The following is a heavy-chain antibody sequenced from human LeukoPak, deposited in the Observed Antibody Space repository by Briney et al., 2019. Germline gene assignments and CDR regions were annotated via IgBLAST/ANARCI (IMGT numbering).Heavy chain of an antibody. J-gene: IGHJ6*02. CDR3: ARSPLLYSSSWYFESGMDV. V-gene: IGHV3-30*03. Sequence: GRSLRLSCAASGFTFSSYGMHWVRQAPGKGLEWVAVISYDGSNKYYADSVKGRFTISRDNSKNTLYLQMNSLRAEDTAVYYCARSPLLYSSSWYFESGMDVWGQGTTVTVSS. CDR2: ISYDGSNK. CDR1: GFTFSSYG. D-gene: IGHD6-13*01.